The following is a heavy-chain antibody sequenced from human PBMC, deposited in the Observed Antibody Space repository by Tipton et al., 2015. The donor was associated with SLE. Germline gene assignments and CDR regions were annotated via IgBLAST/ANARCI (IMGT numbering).Heavy chain of an antibody. J-gene: IGHJ6*03. CDR3: ARGGGCSSTSCYRGHQRYYYRYMDV. Sequence: TLSLTCTVSGGSISSSSYYWGWIRQPPGKGLEWIGSIYYSGSTYYNPSLKSRVTISVDTSKNQFSLKLNSVIAADTAVYYCARGGGCSSTSCYRGHQRYYYRYMDVWGKGTTVTVSS. D-gene: IGHD2-2*01. CDR2: IYYSGST. CDR1: GGSISSSSYY. V-gene: IGHV4-39*07.